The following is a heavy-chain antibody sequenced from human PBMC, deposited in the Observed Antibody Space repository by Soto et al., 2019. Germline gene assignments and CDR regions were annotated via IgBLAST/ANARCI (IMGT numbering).Heavy chain of an antibody. J-gene: IGHJ4*02. Sequence: GGSLRLSCAASGFTFSSYAMSWVRQAPGKGLEWVSAICGSGGSTYYADSVKGRFTISRDNSKNTLYLQMNSLRAEDTAVYYCAKDLRGTMVRGVVGYWGQGTLVTVSS. CDR3: AKDLRGTMVRGVVGY. CDR2: ICGSGGST. V-gene: IGHV3-23*01. CDR1: GFTFSSYA. D-gene: IGHD3-10*01.